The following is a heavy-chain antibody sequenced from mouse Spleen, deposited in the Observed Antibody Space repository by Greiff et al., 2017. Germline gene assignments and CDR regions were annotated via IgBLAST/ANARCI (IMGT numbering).Heavy chain of an antibody. V-gene: IGHV1-19*01. CDR3: ARLYYDYDDAFDY. CDR2: INPYNGGT. J-gene: IGHJ2*01. D-gene: IGHD2-4*01. CDR1: GYTFTDYY. Sequence: VQLKQSGPVLVKPGASVKMSCKASGYTFTDYYMNWVKQSHGKSLEWIGVINPYNGGTSYNQKFKGKATLTVDKSSSTAYMELNSLTSEDSAVYYCARLYYDYDDAFDYWGQGTTLTVSS.